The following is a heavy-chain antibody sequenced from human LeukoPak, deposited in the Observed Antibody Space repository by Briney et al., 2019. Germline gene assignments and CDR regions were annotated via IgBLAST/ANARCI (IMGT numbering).Heavy chain of an antibody. Sequence: PSETLSLTCAVYGGSFSGYCWSWIRQPPGKGLEWIGEINHSGSTNYNPSLKSRVTISVDTSKNQFSLKLSSVTAADTAVYYCARRVWLAFDYWGQGTLVTVSS. CDR3: ARRVWLAFDY. CDR1: GGSFSGYC. V-gene: IGHV4-34*01. J-gene: IGHJ4*02. CDR2: INHSGST. D-gene: IGHD3-22*01.